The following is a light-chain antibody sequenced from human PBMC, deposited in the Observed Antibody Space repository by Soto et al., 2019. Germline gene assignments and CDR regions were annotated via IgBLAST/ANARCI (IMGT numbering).Light chain of an antibody. Sequence: QSALTQPASVSGSPGQSITISCTGTSSDVGGYNYVSWYQQHPGKAPKLMICDVSYRPSGVSNRFSGSKSGNTASLTISGLQAEDEADYYCSSYTSISSYVFGTGTKLTVL. CDR1: SSDVGGYNY. J-gene: IGLJ1*01. V-gene: IGLV2-14*01. CDR3: SSYTSISSYV. CDR2: DVS.